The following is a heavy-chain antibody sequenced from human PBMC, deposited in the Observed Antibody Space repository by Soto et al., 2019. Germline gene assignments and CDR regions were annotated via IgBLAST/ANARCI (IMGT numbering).Heavy chain of an antibody. V-gene: IGHV4-38-2*01. CDR1: GDSISSGYY. Sequence: SETLSLTCAVSGDSISSGYYWAWIRQPPGKGLEWIGSIYHSGTTYYNPSLKSRVTISVDTSKNQFSLKLSSVTAADTAAYYCATGSSGSTFDYWGQGTLVTVSS. D-gene: IGHD5-12*01. CDR3: ATGSSGSTFDY. CDR2: IYHSGTT. J-gene: IGHJ4*02.